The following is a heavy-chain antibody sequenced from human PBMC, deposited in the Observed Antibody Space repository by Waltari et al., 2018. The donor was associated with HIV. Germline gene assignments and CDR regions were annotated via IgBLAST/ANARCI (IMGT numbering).Heavy chain of an antibody. CDR2: INEDGSDK. CDR3: LNGNNPHY. V-gene: IGHV3-7*01. CDR1: GFTFRNYW. D-gene: IGHD1-1*01. J-gene: IGHJ4*02. Sequence: EVQLVESGGDLVQPGGSLRLSCAVSGFTFRNYWMNWVRQVPGKGLEWVANINEDGSDKNYVDSVKGRFTISRDNAKSSLYLQMDSLRAEDTALYFCLNGNNPHYWGQGTRVIVSS.